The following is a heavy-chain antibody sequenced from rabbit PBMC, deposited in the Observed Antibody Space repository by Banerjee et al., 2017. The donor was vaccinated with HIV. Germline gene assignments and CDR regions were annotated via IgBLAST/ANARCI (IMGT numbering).Heavy chain of an antibody. CDR3: ATSVLSGVTL. Sequence: QEQLEESGGGLVKPEGSLTLTCTASGFSLSSYAMCWVRQAPGKGPEWIACIAAGSSGSTWYASWAKGRFTISKTSSTTVTLQMTSLTAADTATYFCATSVLSGVTLWGPGTLVTVS. CDR1: GFSLSSYA. J-gene: IGHJ6*01. CDR2: IAAGSSGST. V-gene: IGHV1S45*01. D-gene: IGHD3-1*01.